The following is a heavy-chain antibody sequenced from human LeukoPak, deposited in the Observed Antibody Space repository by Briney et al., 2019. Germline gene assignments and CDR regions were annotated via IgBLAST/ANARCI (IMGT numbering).Heavy chain of an antibody. J-gene: IGHJ3*02. Sequence: PSETLSLTCIVSGYSIGIGYYWSWIRQPPGKGLEWVSVIYSGGSSYYADSVKGRFTISRDNSKNTLYLQMNSLRAEDTAVYYCARSMVRGVMSIWGQGTMVTVSS. D-gene: IGHD3-10*01. CDR1: GYSIGIGYY. CDR3: ARSMVRGVMSI. V-gene: IGHV3-66*01. CDR2: IYSGGSS.